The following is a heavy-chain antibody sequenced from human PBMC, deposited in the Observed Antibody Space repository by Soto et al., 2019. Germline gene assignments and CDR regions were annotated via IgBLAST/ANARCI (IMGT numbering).Heavy chain of an antibody. CDR3: ASSYGSGYRAFDY. V-gene: IGHV1-69*02. D-gene: IGHD3-10*01. Sequence: QVQSVQSGAEVKKPGSSVRVSCKASGDTFTFYSINWVRQAPGLGLEWMGRINPILSMSNYAQRFQGRVTITADKSTSPAYMELSSLRSEDTAMYYCASSYGSGYRAFDYWGQGALVTVSS. J-gene: IGHJ4*02. CDR2: INPILSMS. CDR1: GDTFTFYS.